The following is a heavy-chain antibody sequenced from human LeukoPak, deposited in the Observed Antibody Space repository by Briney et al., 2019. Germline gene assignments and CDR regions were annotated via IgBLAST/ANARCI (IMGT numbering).Heavy chain of an antibody. CDR3: AWGHDAFDI. Sequence: ASVKVSCKASGGTFSSYAISWVRQATGQGLEWMGWMNPNSGNTGYAQKFQGRVTITRNTSISTAYMELSSLRSEDTAVYYCAWGHDAFDIWGQGTMVTVSS. CDR1: GGTFSSYA. J-gene: IGHJ3*02. CDR2: MNPNSGNT. V-gene: IGHV1-8*03.